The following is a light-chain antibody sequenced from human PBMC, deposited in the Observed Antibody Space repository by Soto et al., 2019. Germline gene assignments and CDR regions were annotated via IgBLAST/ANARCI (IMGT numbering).Light chain of an antibody. CDR3: QQSYSTPLT. Sequence: DIQMTQSPSSLCASVGYRVTITCRASQSISSYLNWYQQKPGKAPNLLIYAASSLQSGVPSRFSGSGSGTDFTLTISSLQPEDFATYYCQQSYSTPLTFGGGTRWIS. CDR1: QSISSY. J-gene: IGKJ4*01. CDR2: AAS. V-gene: IGKV1-39*01.